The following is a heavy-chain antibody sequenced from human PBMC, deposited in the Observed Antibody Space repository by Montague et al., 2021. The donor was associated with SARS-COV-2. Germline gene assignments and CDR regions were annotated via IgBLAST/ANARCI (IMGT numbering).Heavy chain of an antibody. CDR2: PSTSGST. CDR1: GGSITTYY. Sequence: SDTVSLTCSVSGGSITTYYWSWVRQPAGKGLEWIGRPSTSGSTNXNPSLKSRVTMSLDTSKNQVSLKLSSVTAADTAVYYCARDASSANSPANNWFDSWGQGTLVTISS. V-gene: IGHV4-4*07. J-gene: IGHJ5*01. D-gene: IGHD4/OR15-4a*01. CDR3: ARDASSANSPANNWFDS.